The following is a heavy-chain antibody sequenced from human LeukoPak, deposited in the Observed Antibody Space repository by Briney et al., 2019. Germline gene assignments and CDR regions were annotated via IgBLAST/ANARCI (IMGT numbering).Heavy chain of an antibody. V-gene: IGHV3-23*01. CDR3: AKKRCSGGSCYSRAEYFQH. J-gene: IGHJ1*01. CDR1: GFTFSSYA. Sequence: GGSLRLSCAASGFTFSSYAMSWVRQAPGKGLEWVSAISGSGGSTYYADSVKGRSTISRDNSKNTLYLQMNSLRAEDTAVYYCAKKRCSGGSCYSRAEYFQHWGQGTLVTVSS. D-gene: IGHD2-15*01. CDR2: ISGSGGST.